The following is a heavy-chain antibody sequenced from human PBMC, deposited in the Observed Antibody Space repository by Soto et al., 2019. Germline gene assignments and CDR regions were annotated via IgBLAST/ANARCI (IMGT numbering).Heavy chain of an antibody. J-gene: IGHJ4*02. Sequence: EVQLVESGGGWVQPGGSLRLSCAASGFTFSSYEMNWVRQAPGKGLEWVSYISSSGSTIYYADSVKGRFTIYRDNAKNSLYLQMNSLRAEDTAVYYCARVGWLGELGWGQGTLVTVSS. CDR2: ISSSGSTI. V-gene: IGHV3-48*03. CDR3: ARVGWLGELG. CDR1: GFTFSSYE. D-gene: IGHD3-10*01.